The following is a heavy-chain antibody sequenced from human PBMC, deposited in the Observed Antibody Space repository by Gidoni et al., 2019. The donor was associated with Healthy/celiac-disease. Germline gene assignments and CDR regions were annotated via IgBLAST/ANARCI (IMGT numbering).Heavy chain of an antibody. V-gene: IGHV4-39*01. CDR2: IYYSGST. J-gene: IGHJ4*02. D-gene: IGHD3-3*01. CDR3: ASRTEWTPIDY. Sequence: QLQLQESGPGLVKPSETLSLTCTVSGGSISSSSYYWGWIRQPPGKGLEWIGSIYYSGSTYYNPSLKSRVTISVDTSKNQFSLKLSSVTAADTAVYYCASRTEWTPIDYWGQGTLVTVSS. CDR1: GGSISSSSYY.